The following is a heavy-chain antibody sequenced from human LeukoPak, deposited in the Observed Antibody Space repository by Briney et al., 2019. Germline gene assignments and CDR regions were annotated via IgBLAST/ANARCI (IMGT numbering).Heavy chain of an antibody. D-gene: IGHD6-19*01. CDR3: ASVIAVAGTDAFDI. V-gene: IGHV1-69*01. J-gene: IGHJ3*02. CDR2: IIPIFGTA. CDR1: GGTFSSYA. Sequence: ASVKVSCKASGGTFSSYAISWVRQAPGQGLEWMGGIIPIFGTANYAQKFQGRVTITADESTSTAYVELSSLRSEDTAVYYCASVIAVAGTDAFDIWGQGTMVTVSS.